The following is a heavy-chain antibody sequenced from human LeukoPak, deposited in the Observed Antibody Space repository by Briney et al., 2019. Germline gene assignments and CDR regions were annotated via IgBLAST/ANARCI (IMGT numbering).Heavy chain of an antibody. CDR1: GGFTPTYY. CDR3: ARGFYSGSLSWFDP. J-gene: IGHJ5*02. V-gene: IGHV4-59*01. D-gene: IGHD1-26*01. CDR2: IFYSGNT. Sequence: SETLSLTCTVSGGFTPTYYWSWIRQPPGKGLEWIGYIFYSGNTNYNPSLKSRVTISVDTSRSQFSLKLNSVTAADTAVYYCARGFYSGSLSWFDPWGQGTLVTVSS.